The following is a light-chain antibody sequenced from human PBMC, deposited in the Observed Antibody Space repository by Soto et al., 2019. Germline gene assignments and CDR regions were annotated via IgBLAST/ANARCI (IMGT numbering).Light chain of an antibody. Sequence: QSALTQPASVSGSLGQSVTISCTGTSNDIGAFNFVSWYQQHPGKAPKVILYEVNSRPSGVSDRFSGSKSGNTASLTISGLRVEDEADYYCNAYRSSSARVFGGGTKLTVL. CDR3: NAYRSSSARV. CDR1: SNDIGAFNF. J-gene: IGLJ3*02. V-gene: IGLV2-14*01. CDR2: EVN.